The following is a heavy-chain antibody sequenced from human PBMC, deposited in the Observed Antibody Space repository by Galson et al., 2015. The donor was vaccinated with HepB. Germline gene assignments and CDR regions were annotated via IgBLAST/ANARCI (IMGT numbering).Heavy chain of an antibody. V-gene: IGHV5-51*03. J-gene: IGHJ6*02. D-gene: IGHD3-10*01. Sequence: QSGAEVKNPGESLKLSCKASGYSFTTYWIAWVRQTPGKGLEWMGIIYPGDSDTRYSPSFRGQVTISADKATNTAVLQWGSLKASDTAMYYCVRRDTMIRGGHGMDVWGQGTTVIVSS. CDR2: IYPGDSDT. CDR3: VRRDTMIRGGHGMDV. CDR1: GYSFTTYW.